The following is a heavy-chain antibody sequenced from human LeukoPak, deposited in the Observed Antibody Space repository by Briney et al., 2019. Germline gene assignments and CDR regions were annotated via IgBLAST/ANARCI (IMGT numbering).Heavy chain of an antibody. V-gene: IGHV3-20*04. Sequence: GGSLRLSCTASGFTFDDYGMSWVRQAPGKGLEWVSGINWNGGSTGYADSVKGRFTISRDNAKNSLYLQMNSLRAEDTALFYCARVNDSSGYYSAPFDYWGQGTLVTVSS. CDR2: INWNGGST. CDR1: GFTFDDYG. D-gene: IGHD3-22*01. J-gene: IGHJ4*02. CDR3: ARVNDSSGYYSAPFDY.